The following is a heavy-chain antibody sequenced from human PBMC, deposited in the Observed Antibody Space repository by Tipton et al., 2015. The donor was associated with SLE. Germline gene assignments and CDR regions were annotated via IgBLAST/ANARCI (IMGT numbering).Heavy chain of an antibody. J-gene: IGHJ4*02. CDR2: IYYSGST. D-gene: IGHD6-19*01. Sequence: TLSLTCTVSGGSISSSSYYWGWIRQPPGKGLEWIGSIYYSGSTYYHPSLKSRVTISVDTSKNQFSLKLSSVTAADTAVYYCARGGGSSGVFDYWGQGTLVTVSS. CDR3: ARGGGSSGVFDY. V-gene: IGHV4-39*07. CDR1: GGSISSSSYY.